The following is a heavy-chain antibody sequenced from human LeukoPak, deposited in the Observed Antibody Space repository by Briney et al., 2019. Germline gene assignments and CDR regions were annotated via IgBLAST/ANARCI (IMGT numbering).Heavy chain of an antibody. CDR2: INPNSGGT. V-gene: IGHV1-2*02. CDR3: ARDGSSSWYLGFNWFDP. D-gene: IGHD6-13*01. CDR1: GYTFTGYY. J-gene: IGHJ5*02. Sequence: ASVKVSCKASGYTFTGYYMHWVRQAPGQGLEWMGWINPNSGGTNYPQKFQGRVTMTRDTSISTAYMELSRLRSDDTAVYYCARDGSSSWYLGFNWFDPWGQGTLVTVSS.